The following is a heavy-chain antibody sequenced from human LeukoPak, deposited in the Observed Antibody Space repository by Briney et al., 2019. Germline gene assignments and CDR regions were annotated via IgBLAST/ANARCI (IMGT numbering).Heavy chain of an antibody. J-gene: IGHJ4*02. CDR1: GYTFTGYY. CDR3: AKSFYPQGVWGSYRYTPRDY. Sequence: ASVKVSCKASGYTFTGYYMHWVRQAPGQGLEWMGWINPNSGGTNYAQKFQDRVTMTRDTSISTAYMELSRLRSDDTAVYYCAKSFYPQGVWGSYRYTPRDYWGQGTLVTVSS. CDR2: INPNSGGT. V-gene: IGHV1-2*02. D-gene: IGHD3-16*02.